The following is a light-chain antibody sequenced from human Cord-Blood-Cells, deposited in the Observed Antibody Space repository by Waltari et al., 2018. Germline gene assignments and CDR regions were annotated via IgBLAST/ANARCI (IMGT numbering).Light chain of an antibody. CDR2: AAS. CDR3: QQSDSTPYT. Sequence: DIQMTPSPSSLSASVGDSVTITCRASQSISSYLNWYQQKPGKAPKLLIYAASSLQSGVPSRFSGSGSGTDFTLTISSLQPEDVATYYCQQSDSTPYTFGQGTKLEIK. V-gene: IGKV1-39*01. CDR1: QSISSY. J-gene: IGKJ2*01.